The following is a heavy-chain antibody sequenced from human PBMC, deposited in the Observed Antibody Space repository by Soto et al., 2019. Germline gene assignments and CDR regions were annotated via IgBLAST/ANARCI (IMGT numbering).Heavy chain of an antibody. CDR1: GGSISSYY. CDR2: IYYSGST. V-gene: IGHV4-59*01. J-gene: IGHJ6*02. D-gene: IGHD2-2*02. Sequence: TLSLTCTVSGGSISSYYWSWIRQPPGKGLEWIGYIYYSGSTNYNPSLKSRVTISVDTSKNQFSLKLSSVTAADTAVYYCARGGYCSSTSCYTGYGMDVWGQGTTVTVSS. CDR3: ARGGYCSSTSCYTGYGMDV.